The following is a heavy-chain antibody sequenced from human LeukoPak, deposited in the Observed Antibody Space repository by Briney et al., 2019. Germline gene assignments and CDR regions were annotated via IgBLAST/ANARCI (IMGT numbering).Heavy chain of an antibody. Sequence: ASVKVSCKVSGYTLTELSMHLVRQAPGKGLEWMGGFDPEDGETIYAQKFQGRVTMTEDTSTDTAYMELSSLRSEDTAVYYCATYPEPVYGGNSYENFDYWGQGTMVTVSS. CDR3: ATYPEPVYGGNSYENFDY. V-gene: IGHV1-24*01. D-gene: IGHD4-23*01. J-gene: IGHJ4*02. CDR1: GYTLTELS. CDR2: FDPEDGET.